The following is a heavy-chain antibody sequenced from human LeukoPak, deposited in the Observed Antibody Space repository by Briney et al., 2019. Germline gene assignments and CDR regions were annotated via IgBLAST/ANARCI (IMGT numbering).Heavy chain of an antibody. CDR3: ASLYSSSWYVSYYYYYGMDV. CDR2: IYYSGST. J-gene: IGHJ6*02. Sequence: SETLSLTCTVSGGSISSGGYYWSWIRQHPGKGLEWIGYIYYSGSTNYNPSLKSRVTISVDTSKNQFSLKLSSVTAADTAVYYCASLYSSSWYVSYYYYYGMDVWGQGTTVTVSS. V-gene: IGHV4-31*03. CDR1: GGSISSGGYY. D-gene: IGHD6-13*01.